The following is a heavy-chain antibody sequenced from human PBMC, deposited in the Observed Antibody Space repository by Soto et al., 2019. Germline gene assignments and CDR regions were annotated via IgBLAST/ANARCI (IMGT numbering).Heavy chain of an antibody. D-gene: IGHD2-15*01. J-gene: IGHJ3*02. CDR1: GGSISSSSYY. V-gene: IGHV4-39*01. CDR2: IYYSGST. Sequence: QLQLQESCPGLVKPSETLSLTCTVSGGSISSSSYYWGWIRQPPGKGLEWIGSIYYSGSTHYNPSLMSRVTIAVDRSKNQCSLKLISVTAADTAVYYFARQLPPSRLPLDIWGQGTMVTVSS. CDR3: ARQLPPSRLPLDI.